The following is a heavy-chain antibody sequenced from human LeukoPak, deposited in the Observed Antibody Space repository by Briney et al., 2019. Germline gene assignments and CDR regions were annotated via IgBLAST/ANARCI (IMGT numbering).Heavy chain of an antibody. CDR1: GYTFTGYY. Sequence: GAPVKVSCKASGYTFTGYYMHWVRQVPGQGLEWMGWIDPNSGGTNYAQKFQGRVTMTRDTSISTAYMELSRLRSDDTAVYYCASVPRELYGMDVWGQGTTVTVSS. CDR3: ASVPRELYGMDV. V-gene: IGHV1-2*02. J-gene: IGHJ6*02. D-gene: IGHD1-26*01. CDR2: IDPNSGGT.